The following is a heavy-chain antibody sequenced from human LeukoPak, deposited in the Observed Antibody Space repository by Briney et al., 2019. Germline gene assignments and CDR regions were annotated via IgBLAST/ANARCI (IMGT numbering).Heavy chain of an antibody. V-gene: IGHV4-34*01. J-gene: IGHJ3*02. CDR2: INHSGST. Sequence: SETLSLTCAVYGGSFSGYYWSWIRQPPGKGLEWIGEINHSGSTNYNPSLKSRVTISVDTSKNQFSLKLSSVTAADTAVYYCARGFGYSYGYVKGDAFDIWGQGTMVTVSS. CDR3: ARGFGYSYGYVKGDAFDI. CDR1: GGSFSGYY. D-gene: IGHD5-18*01.